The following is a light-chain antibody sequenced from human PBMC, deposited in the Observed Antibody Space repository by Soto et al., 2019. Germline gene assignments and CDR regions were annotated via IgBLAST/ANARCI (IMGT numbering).Light chain of an antibody. CDR3: QQYGSPPQT. Sequence: VHVPRWRAPGPASVGDGVTITCRASQSISSYLHWYQQTPGKAPKLLIYAASNLQSGVPSRFSASGSGTDSSLTLNSLQPEDFAVYYCQQYGSPPQTFGSGTKVDIK. J-gene: IGKJ3*01. CDR1: QSISSY. V-gene: IGKV1-39*01. CDR2: AAS.